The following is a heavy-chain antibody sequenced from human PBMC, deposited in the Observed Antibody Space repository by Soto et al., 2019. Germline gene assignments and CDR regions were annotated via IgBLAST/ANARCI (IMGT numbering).Heavy chain of an antibody. Sequence: GGSLRLSCAASGFTFSTYAMSWVRQAPGKGLEWVSGISGSGGSTYYADSVKGRFTISRGNSKNTLYLQLNSLRVEDAAAYYCAKERGGIVGATDYWGQGTLVTVSS. CDR2: ISGSGGST. D-gene: IGHD1-26*01. CDR1: GFTFSTYA. CDR3: AKERGGIVGATDY. J-gene: IGHJ4*02. V-gene: IGHV3-23*01.